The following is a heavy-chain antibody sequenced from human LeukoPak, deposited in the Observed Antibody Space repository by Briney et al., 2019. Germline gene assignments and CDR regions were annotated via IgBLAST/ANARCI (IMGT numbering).Heavy chain of an antibody. CDR2: IYYSGST. Sequence: SETLSLTCTVSGGSISSSSYYWGWIRQRPGKGLEWIGSIYYSGSTYYNPSLKSRVTISVDTSKNQFSLKLSSVTAADTAVYYCARGGRKQLWLRVGAFDIWGQGTMVTVSS. CDR3: ARGGRKQLWLRVGAFDI. V-gene: IGHV4-39*07. D-gene: IGHD5-18*01. J-gene: IGHJ3*02. CDR1: GGSISSSSYY.